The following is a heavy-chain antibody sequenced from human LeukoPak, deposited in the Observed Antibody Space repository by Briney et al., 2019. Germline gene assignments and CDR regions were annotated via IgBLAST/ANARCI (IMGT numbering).Heavy chain of an antibody. CDR3: ARDAAAAGSLDY. Sequence: ASVKVSCKASGYTFTSYGISWVRQAPGQGLEWMGWISAYNGNTNYAQKLQGRVTMTTETSTSTAYMELRSLRSDDTAVYYCARDAAAAGSLDYWGQGTLVTVSS. J-gene: IGHJ4*02. CDR2: ISAYNGNT. V-gene: IGHV1-18*01. D-gene: IGHD6-13*01. CDR1: GYTFTSYG.